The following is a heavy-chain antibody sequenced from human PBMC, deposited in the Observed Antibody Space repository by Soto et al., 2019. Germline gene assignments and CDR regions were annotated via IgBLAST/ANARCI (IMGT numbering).Heavy chain of an antibody. Sequence: QVQLVQSGAEVKKPGSSVKVSCKASGGTFSSYAISWVRQAPGQGLEWMGWISAYKGNTNYAQKFQGRVTMTTDTSTSTAYMELRSLRSDDTAVYYCASRSGQLPYYFDYWGQGTLVTVSS. CDR3: ASRSGQLPYYFDY. CDR1: GGTFSSYA. V-gene: IGHV1-18*01. CDR2: ISAYKGNT. D-gene: IGHD6-6*01. J-gene: IGHJ4*02.